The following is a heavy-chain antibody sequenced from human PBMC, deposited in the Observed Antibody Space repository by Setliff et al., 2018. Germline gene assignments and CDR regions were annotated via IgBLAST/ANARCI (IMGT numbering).Heavy chain of an antibody. CDR1: YYSLSSGYY. V-gene: IGHV4-38-2*01. J-gene: IGHJ3*02. D-gene: IGHD5-18*01. CDR3: ARHIWGARMQLPHDVFDI. Sequence: SETLSLTCAVSYYSLSSGYYWGWIRQPPGKGLEWIGSMYHSGSTYYSPSLESRVTISLDMSKNHLSLKLSSVTAADTAVYYCARHIWGARMQLPHDVFDIWGQGTMVTVSS. CDR2: MYHSGST.